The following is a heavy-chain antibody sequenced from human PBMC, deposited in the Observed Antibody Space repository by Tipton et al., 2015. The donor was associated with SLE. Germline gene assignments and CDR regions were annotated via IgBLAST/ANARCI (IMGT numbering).Heavy chain of an antibody. V-gene: IGHV4-34*01. CDR3: ARRSSSWDVN. Sequence: TLSLTCAVYGGSFSGYYWSWIRQPPGKGLEWIGEINHSGSTNYNPSLKSRVTISVDTSKNQFSLKLSSVTAAGTAVYYCARRSSSWDVNWGQGTLVTVSS. CDR2: INHSGST. CDR1: GGSFSGYY. D-gene: IGHD6-13*01. J-gene: IGHJ4*02.